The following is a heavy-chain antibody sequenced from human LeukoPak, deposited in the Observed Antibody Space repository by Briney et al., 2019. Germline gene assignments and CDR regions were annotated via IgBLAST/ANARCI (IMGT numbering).Heavy chain of an antibody. D-gene: IGHD6-19*01. J-gene: IGHJ5*02. CDR1: GFTFSSYG. CDR2: IRYDGSKK. CDR3: ANSGWSPKA. Sequence: GGSLRLSCAASGFTFSSYGMHWVRQAPGKGLEWVAFIRYDGSKKYYADSVKGRFTISRDNSKNTLYLQMNSLRAEDAAVYSCANSGWSPKAWGQGTLVTVSS. V-gene: IGHV3-30*02.